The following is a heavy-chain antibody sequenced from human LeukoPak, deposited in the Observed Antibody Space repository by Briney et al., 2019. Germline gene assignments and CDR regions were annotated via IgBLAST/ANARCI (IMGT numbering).Heavy chain of an antibody. V-gene: IGHV3-23*01. CDR1: GFTFSSYW. D-gene: IGHD2-15*01. CDR2: VGTGADT. Sequence: PGGSLRLSCAASGFTFSSYWMSWVRQAPGQGLKWVSAVGTGADTYYADSVRGRFTISRDNSKNTLYLQMDSLRAEDTAIYYCTRKTPGRAPFDYWGQGTLVTVSS. J-gene: IGHJ4*02. CDR3: TRKTPGRAPFDY.